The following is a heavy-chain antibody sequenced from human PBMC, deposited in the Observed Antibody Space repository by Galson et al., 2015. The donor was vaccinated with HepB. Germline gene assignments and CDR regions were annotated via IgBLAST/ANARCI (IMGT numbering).Heavy chain of an antibody. J-gene: IGHJ4*02. V-gene: IGHV3-23*01. CDR2: ISGSGGST. CDR1: GFTFSSYA. Sequence: LRLSCAASGFTFSSYAMSWVRQAPGKGLEWVTAISGSGGSTYYADSVKGRFTISRDNSKNTLYLQMNSLRVEDTAVYYCAKEAGGYCSSTSCYTTTVNWGQGTLVTVSS. CDR3: AKEAGGYCSSTSCYTTTVN. D-gene: IGHD2-2*02.